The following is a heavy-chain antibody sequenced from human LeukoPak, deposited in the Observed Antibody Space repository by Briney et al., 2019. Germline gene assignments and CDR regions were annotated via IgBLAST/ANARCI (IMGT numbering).Heavy chain of an antibody. D-gene: IGHD3-16*01. V-gene: IGHV4-38-2*02. Sequence: NPSETLSLTCTVSGYSISSGYYWGWIRQPPGKGLEWIGSISHSGSTYYNPSLKSRVSISVDTSKNQFSLKLSSVTAADTAVYYCARGRDRSSFGAYYYMDVWGKGTTVTVSS. CDR1: GYSISSGYY. CDR2: ISHSGST. J-gene: IGHJ6*03. CDR3: ARGRDRSSFGAYYYMDV.